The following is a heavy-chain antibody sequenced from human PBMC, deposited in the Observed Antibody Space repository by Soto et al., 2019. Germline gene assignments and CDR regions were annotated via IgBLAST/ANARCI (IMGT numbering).Heavy chain of an antibody. Sequence: QVQLVQSGAEVKKPGASVKVSCKASGYTFSNYYIHWVRQAPGQGLEWMGIINPNGGSTTYAQKFQGRVTMTRDTSTSTVYMELSSLTSEDTALYYCARDGWFSALRSPFGLDVW. V-gene: IGHV1-46*01. CDR1: GYTFSNYY. J-gene: IGHJ6*01. CDR3: ARDGWFSALRSPFGLDV. CDR2: INPNGGST. D-gene: IGHD3-3*01.